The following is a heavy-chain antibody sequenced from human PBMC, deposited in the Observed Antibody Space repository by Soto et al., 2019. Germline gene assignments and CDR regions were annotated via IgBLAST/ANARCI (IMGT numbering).Heavy chain of an antibody. Sequence: LSLTFAVYGGSFSGYYWSWIRQPPGKGLEWIGEINHSGSTNYNPSLKSRVTISVDTSKNQFSLKLSSVTAADTAVYYCASNDWFDPWGPGTLVTVFS. J-gene: IGHJ5*02. CDR1: GGSFSGYY. CDR2: INHSGST. CDR3: ASNDWFDP. V-gene: IGHV4-34*01.